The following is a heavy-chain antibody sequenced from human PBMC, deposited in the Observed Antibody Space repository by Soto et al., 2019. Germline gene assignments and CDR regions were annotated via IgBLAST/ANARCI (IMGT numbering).Heavy chain of an antibody. CDR2: ISGSGGST. J-gene: IGHJ5*02. D-gene: IGHD3-22*01. CDR3: ARDTAFINSGFFDA. V-gene: IGHV3-23*01. Sequence: LRLSCAASGFTFSSYAMSWVRQAPGKGLEWVSAISGSGGSTYYADSVKGRFTISRDSARKSLYLHMSSLRVEDTAVYYCARDTAFINSGFFDAWGQGTPVTVSS. CDR1: GFTFSSYA.